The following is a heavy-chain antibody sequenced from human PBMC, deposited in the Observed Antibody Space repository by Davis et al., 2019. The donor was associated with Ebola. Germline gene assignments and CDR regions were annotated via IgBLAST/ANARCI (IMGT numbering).Heavy chain of an antibody. CDR1: GYTFTFYA. CDR3: ARDLPGGGVLGPFDY. J-gene: IGHJ4*02. CDR2: INPGNGDT. Sequence: AASVKVSCKASGYTFTFYAIHWVRQAPGQRPEWMGWINPGNGDTKYSQNFQGRFTITQDTSAGTVFMELSSLRSEDTAIYYCARDLPGGGVLGPFDYWGKGTLVTVS. V-gene: IGHV1-3*01. D-gene: IGHD1-26*01.